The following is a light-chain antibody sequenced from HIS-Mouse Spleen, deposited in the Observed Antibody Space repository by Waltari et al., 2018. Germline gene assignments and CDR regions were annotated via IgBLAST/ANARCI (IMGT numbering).Light chain of an antibody. J-gene: IGLJ2*01. Sequence: SYVLTQPPSVSVAPGKTARITCGGNNIGSKSVHWYQQKPGQAPVLAVYDDSDRPLGIPERFSGSNSGNTATLTISRVEAGDEADYYCQVWDSSSDHVVFGGGTKLTVL. CDR1: NIGSKS. V-gene: IGLV3-21*03. CDR3: QVWDSSSDHVV. CDR2: DDS.